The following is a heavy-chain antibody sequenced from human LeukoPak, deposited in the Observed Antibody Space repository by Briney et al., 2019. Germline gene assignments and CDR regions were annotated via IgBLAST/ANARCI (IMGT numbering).Heavy chain of an antibody. V-gene: IGHV3-23*01. J-gene: IGHJ4*02. CDR1: GFNFSSFV. D-gene: IGHD3-3*01. CDR3: AKKSPIFGVVIPLFDY. Sequence: GGSLRLSCAGSGFNFSSFVMTWVRQAPGKGLEWVSSISASGRSTYYADSVRGRFTISRDNSKNTLYLQVNSLRAEDTAVYHCAKKSPIFGVVIPLFDYWGQGTLVSVSS. CDR2: ISASGRST.